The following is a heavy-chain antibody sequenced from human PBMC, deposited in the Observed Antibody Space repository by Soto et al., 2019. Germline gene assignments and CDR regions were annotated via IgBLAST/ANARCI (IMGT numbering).Heavy chain of an antibody. CDR1: GFTFSTYS. D-gene: IGHD6-6*01. V-gene: IGHV3-48*02. Sequence: EVKLVESGGDLVQPGGSLRLSCAASGFTFSTYSMNWVRQAPGKGLEWVSYISSRSYTIYYVDSVKGRFTISRDNAKNSLYLQMNSLRDEDTDVYYCARGGSSSDNGMDVWGQGTTVTVSS. CDR2: ISSRSYTI. CDR3: ARGGSSSDNGMDV. J-gene: IGHJ6*02.